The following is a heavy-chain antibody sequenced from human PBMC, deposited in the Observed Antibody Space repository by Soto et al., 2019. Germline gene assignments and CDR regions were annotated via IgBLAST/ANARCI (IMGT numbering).Heavy chain of an antibody. D-gene: IGHD2-21*02. CDR2: IKSESDGGTT. V-gene: IGHV3-15*07. J-gene: IGHJ4*01. CDR3: TTFTVVTANDN. CDR1: GFSLSNVW. Sequence: EVQLVESGGGLVKPGESLRLSCAAFGFSLSNVWMNWVRQDPGKGLEWVGRIKSESDGGTTEYGAPVRGRFTISRDDSSNTMYLQMNSLRTDDTAVYYCTTFTVVTANDNWGQGALVTVSS.